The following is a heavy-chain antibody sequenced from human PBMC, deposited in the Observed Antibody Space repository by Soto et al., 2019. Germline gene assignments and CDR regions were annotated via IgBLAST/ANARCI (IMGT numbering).Heavy chain of an antibody. CDR3: ARHPIIVLMVYAARDDAFDI. J-gene: IGHJ3*02. V-gene: IGHV4-34*01. Sequence: SETLSLTCAVYGGSFSGYYWSWIRQPPGKGLEWIGEINHSGSTNYNPSLKSRVTISVDKSKNQFSLKLSSVTAADTAVYYCARHPIIVLMVYAARDDAFDIWGQGTMVTVSS. CDR2: INHSGST. CDR1: GGSFSGYY. D-gene: IGHD2-8*01.